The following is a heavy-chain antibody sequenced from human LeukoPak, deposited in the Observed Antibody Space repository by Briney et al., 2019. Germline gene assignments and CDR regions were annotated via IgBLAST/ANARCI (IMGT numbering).Heavy chain of an antibody. CDR3: TRGGSVPATRSFDY. D-gene: IGHD6-19*01. Sequence: GGSLRLSCAASGFIFSSDSMNWVRQAPGKRLEWVSSISTSSGYMYYADSVKGRFTISRDNAKNSLSLQMNRLRVEDTAMYYCTRGGSVPATRSFDYWGQGTLVTVSS. CDR2: ISTSSGYM. V-gene: IGHV3-21*01. CDR1: GFIFSSDS. J-gene: IGHJ4*02.